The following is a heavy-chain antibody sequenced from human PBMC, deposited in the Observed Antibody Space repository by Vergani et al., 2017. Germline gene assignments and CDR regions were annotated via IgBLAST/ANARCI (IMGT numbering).Heavy chain of an antibody. CDR1: GFTFDDHG. J-gene: IGHJ5*02. D-gene: IGHD3-22*01. V-gene: IGHV3-20*04. CDR3: ARDAGQLVDYYDSSGIPPP. Sequence: DVQLVESGGGVVRPGGSLRLSCAASGFTFDDHGMAWVRQAPGKGLEWVSGISWNGGSTGYADSVKGRFTISRDNAKNSLYLQMNSLRAEDTAVYYCARDAGQLVDYYDSSGIPPPWGQGTLVTVSS. CDR2: ISWNGGST.